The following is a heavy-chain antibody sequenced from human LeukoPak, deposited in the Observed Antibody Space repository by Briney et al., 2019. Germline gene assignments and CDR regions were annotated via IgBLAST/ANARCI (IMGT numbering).Heavy chain of an antibody. CDR2: ISAYNGNT. J-gene: IGHJ4*02. CDR1: GYTFTSYG. D-gene: IGHD3-22*01. V-gene: IGHV1-18*01. CDR3: ARVLKDSSGYYFLYYFDY. Sequence: VASVKVSCKASGYTFTSYGISWVRQAPGQGLEWKGWISAYNGNTNYAQKLQGRATMTTDTSTSTAYMELRSLRSDDTAVYYCARVLKDSSGYYFLYYFDYWGQGTLVTVSS.